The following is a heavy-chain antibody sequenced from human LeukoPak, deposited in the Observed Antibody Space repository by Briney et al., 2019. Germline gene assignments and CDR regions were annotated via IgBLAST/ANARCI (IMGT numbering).Heavy chain of an antibody. CDR3: AREGVIAVAGTLTWDY. CDR2: INPSGGST. CDR1: GYTFTSYY. D-gene: IGHD6-19*01. V-gene: IGHV1-46*01. Sequence: ASVKVSCKASGYTFTSYYMHWVRQAPGQGLEWMGIINPSGGSTSYAQKFQGRVTMTRDTSTSTVYMELSSLRSEDTAVYYCAREGVIAVAGTLTWDYWGQGTLVTVSS. J-gene: IGHJ4*02.